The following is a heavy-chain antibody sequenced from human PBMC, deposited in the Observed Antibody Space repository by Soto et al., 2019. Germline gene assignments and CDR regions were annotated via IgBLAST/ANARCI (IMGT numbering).Heavy chain of an antibody. V-gene: IGHV4-31*03. J-gene: IGHJ3*02. CDR2: IYYSGST. Sequence: QVQLQESGPGLVKPSQTLSLTCTVSGGSISSGGYYWGWIRQHPGKGLEWIGYIYYSGSTYYNPSLKSRVTISVDTSKNQFSLKLSSVTAADTAVYYCARNDAAYCGGDCYDAFDIWGQGTMVTVSS. D-gene: IGHD2-21*02. CDR1: GGSISSGGYY. CDR3: ARNDAAYCGGDCYDAFDI.